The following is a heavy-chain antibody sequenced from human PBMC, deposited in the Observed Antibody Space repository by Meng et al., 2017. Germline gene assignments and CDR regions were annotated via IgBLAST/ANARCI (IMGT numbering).Heavy chain of an antibody. CDR3: ARDLKLEYSSGWYRFDY. CDR2: INPNSGGT. J-gene: IGHJ4*02. Sequence: SVNVSCKASGYTFTGYYMHWVRQAPGQGLEWMGRINPNSGGTNYAQKFQGRVTMTRDTSISTAYMELSRLKSDDTAVYYCARDLKLEYSSGWYRFDYWGQGTLVTVSS. CDR1: GYTFTGYY. D-gene: IGHD6-19*01. V-gene: IGHV1-2*06.